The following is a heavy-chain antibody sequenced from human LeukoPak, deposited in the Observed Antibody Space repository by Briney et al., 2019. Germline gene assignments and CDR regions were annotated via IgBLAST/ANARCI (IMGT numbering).Heavy chain of an antibody. CDR3: ARASTRLEWLLTGVYYFDY. D-gene: IGHD3-3*01. CDR1: GGSVSSGSYY. Sequence: PSETLSLTCTVSGGSVSSGSYYWSWIRQPPGKGLEWIGYVYYSGSTNYNPSLKSRVTISVDTSKSQFSLKLSSVTAADTAVYYCARASTRLEWLLTGVYYFDYWGQGTLVTVSS. J-gene: IGHJ4*02. CDR2: VYYSGST. V-gene: IGHV4-61*01.